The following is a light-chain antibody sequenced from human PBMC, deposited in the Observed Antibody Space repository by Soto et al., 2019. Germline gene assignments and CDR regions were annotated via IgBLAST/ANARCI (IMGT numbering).Light chain of an antibody. CDR1: QDISNY. Sequence: DIQMTQSPSSLSASVGDRVTITCQASQDISNYLNWYQQKPGKAPKLLIYDASNLKTGVPSRFSGSGSGTDFTFTISSLQPEDIATYYCQQYDNSLYTFGQGTKLEIK. J-gene: IGKJ2*01. CDR2: DAS. V-gene: IGKV1-33*01. CDR3: QQYDNSLYT.